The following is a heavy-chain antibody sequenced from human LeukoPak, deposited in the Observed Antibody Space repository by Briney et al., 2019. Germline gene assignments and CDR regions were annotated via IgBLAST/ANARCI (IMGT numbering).Heavy chain of an antibody. Sequence: SETLSLTCAVYGGSFSGYYWSWIRQPPGKGLEWIGVNNHSGSTNYNPSLKSRVTISVDTSKNQFSLKLSSVTAADTAVYYCARGYYGSGSPNPPFPAYYFDYWGQGTLVTVSS. CDR2: NNHSGST. CDR3: ARGYYGSGSPNPPFPAYYFDY. V-gene: IGHV4-34*01. J-gene: IGHJ4*02. D-gene: IGHD3-10*01. CDR1: GGSFSGYY.